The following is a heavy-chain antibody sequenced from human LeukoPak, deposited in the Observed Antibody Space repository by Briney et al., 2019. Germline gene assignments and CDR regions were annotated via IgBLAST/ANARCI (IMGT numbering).Heavy chain of an antibody. CDR1: GGSISSDTYY. J-gene: IGHJ4*02. CDR3: ARHERGRGH. D-gene: IGHD3-10*01. V-gene: IGHV4-39*01. CDR2: IHYGGGS. Sequence: PSETLSLTCTVSGGSISSDTYYWNWIRQPPGKGLEWIGHIHYGGGSYYNPPLKSRLTISVDTSKNQISLKLSSVTAADTAVYYCARHERGRGHWGQGTLVTVSS.